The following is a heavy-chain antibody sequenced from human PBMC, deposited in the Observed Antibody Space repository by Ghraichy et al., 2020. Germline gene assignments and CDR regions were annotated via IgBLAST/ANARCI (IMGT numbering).Heavy chain of an antibody. CDR1: GFTLSNYW. CDR2: INRDGSTT. D-gene: IGHD3-16*01. CDR3: ARRLWGESSW. V-gene: IGHV3-74*01. J-gene: IGHJ4*02. Sequence: GGSLRLSCAASGFTLSNYWMHWVRQAPGKGLVWVSHINRDGSTTDYADSVKGRFTISRDNAKNTLYLQMNSLRVEDTAVYYCARRLWGESSWWGQGTLVTVSS.